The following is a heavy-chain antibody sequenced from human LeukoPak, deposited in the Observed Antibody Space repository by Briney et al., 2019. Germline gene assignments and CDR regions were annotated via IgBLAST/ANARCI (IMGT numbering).Heavy chain of an antibody. J-gene: IGHJ3*02. CDR2: IYSGGST. V-gene: IGHV3-66*02. Sequence: PGGSLRLSCAASGFTLSSNYMSWVRQAPGKGLEWVSVIYSGGSTYYADSVTGRFTISRDNTKNTLYLQMNSLRAEDTAVYYCARDRVGATRYDAFDIWGQGTMVTVSS. CDR1: GFTLSSNY. CDR3: ARDRVGATRYDAFDI. D-gene: IGHD1-26*01.